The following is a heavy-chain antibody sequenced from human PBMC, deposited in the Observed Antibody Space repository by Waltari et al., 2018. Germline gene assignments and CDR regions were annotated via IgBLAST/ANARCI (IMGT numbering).Heavy chain of an antibody. J-gene: IGHJ5*02. V-gene: IGHV4-34*01. D-gene: IGHD2-2*01. CDR3: ARPLGYCSSTKCRQPWFDP. Sequence: QVQLQQWGAGLLQPSETLSLTCAVYVGSFSGYYWTGIRQPPRAGLEWIGETNDSGRTNYNPSRKSRVSISVDTSKNQFSLKLISVTAADTAVYYCARPLGYCSSTKCRQPWFDPWGQGALVTVSS. CDR2: TNDSGRT. CDR1: VGSFSGYY.